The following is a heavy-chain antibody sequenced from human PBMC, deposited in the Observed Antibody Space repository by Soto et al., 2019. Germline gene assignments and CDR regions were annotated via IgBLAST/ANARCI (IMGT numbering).Heavy chain of an antibody. J-gene: IGHJ4*02. CDR3: ATPSPAFDY. CDR2: ITTDKGKT. Sequence: QVQLVQSGPEVKKPGASVKVSCKTSGYTFTSYGITWVRQAPGQGLEWMGWITTDKGKTTYAQKFQGRVTMTTDTSTSTAYMELRSLRSDDTAVYYCATPSPAFDYWGQGTLVTVSS. V-gene: IGHV1-18*01. CDR1: GYTFTSYG.